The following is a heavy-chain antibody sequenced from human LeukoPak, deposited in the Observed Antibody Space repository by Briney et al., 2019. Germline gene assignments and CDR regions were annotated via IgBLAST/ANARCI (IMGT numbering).Heavy chain of an antibody. Sequence: GGSLRLSCAASGFTFSDYYMSWIRQAPGKGLEWVSYISSSGSTIYYADSVKGRFTISRDNAKNSLYLQMNSLRAEDTAVYYCARENGYCSGGSCYSDINYDYWGQGTLVTVSS. CDR1: GFTFSDYY. CDR3: ARENGYCSGGSCYSDINYDY. D-gene: IGHD2-15*01. CDR2: ISSSGSTI. J-gene: IGHJ4*02. V-gene: IGHV3-11*04.